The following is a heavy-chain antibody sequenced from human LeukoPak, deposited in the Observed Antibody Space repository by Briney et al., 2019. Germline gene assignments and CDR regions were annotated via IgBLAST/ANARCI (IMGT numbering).Heavy chain of an antibody. V-gene: IGHV3-23*01. CDR2: VSGSGGSA. CDR1: GFSFIGFA. Sequence: PGGSLRLSCAASGFSFIGFAMNWVRQAPGEGLQWVSTVSGSGGSAFYADSVRGRFIISRDNHNNVVYLQMDSLRVEDTAVYYCAKGSKGYGSGSHDYWGRGTQVTVSS. CDR3: AKGSKGYGSGSHDY. D-gene: IGHD3-10*01. J-gene: IGHJ4*02.